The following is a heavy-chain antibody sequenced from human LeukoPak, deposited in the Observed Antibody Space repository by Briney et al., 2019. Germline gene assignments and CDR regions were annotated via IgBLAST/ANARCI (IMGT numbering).Heavy chain of an antibody. D-gene: IGHD2-15*01. V-gene: IGHV3-9*01. CDR3: AKSGGYCSGGSCYSGNYFDY. Sequence: GRSLRLSCVASGFTFDDYAMRWVRQAPGKGLEWVSGISWNSGSIVYADSVKGRFTISRDNAKNSLYLQMNSLRAEDTALYYCAKSGGYCSGGSCYSGNYFDYWGQGTLVTVSS. CDR1: GFTFDDYA. J-gene: IGHJ4*02. CDR2: ISWNSGSI.